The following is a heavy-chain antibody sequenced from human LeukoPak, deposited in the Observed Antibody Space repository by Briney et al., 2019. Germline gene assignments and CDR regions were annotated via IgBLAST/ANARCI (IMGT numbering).Heavy chain of an antibody. CDR3: ARLIGTRPPFDY. Sequence: PPETLSLTCAVYGGSFSGYYWSWIRQPLGKGLEWIGEINHSGSTNYNPSLKSRVTISVDTSKNQFSLKLSSVTAADTAVYYCARLIGTRPPFDYWGQGTLVTVSS. CDR2: INHSGST. V-gene: IGHV4-34*01. J-gene: IGHJ4*02. CDR1: GGSFSGYY.